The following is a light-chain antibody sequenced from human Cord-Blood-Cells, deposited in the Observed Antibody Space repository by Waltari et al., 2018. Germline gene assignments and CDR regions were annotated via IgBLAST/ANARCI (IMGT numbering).Light chain of an antibody. V-gene: IGKV1-39*01. J-gene: IGKJ3*01. Sequence: DIQMTQSPSSLSASVGDRVTITCRASQSISSHLNWYQQKPGKAPKLLIYAASSLQSGVPSRFSGSGSGTDVTLTISSLQPEDFATYYCQQSYSTPRFTFGPGTKVDIK. CDR1: QSISSH. CDR3: QQSYSTPRFT. CDR2: AAS.